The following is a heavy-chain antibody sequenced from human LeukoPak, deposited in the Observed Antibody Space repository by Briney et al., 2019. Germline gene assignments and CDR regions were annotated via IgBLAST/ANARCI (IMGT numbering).Heavy chain of an antibody. Sequence: GASVKVSCKVSGYTLTELSMHWVRQAPGKGLGWMGGFDPEDGETIYAQKFQGRVTMTEDTSTDTAYMELSSLRSEDTAVYYCATVDGSGSYYNDYWGQGTLVTVSS. CDR1: GYTLTELS. CDR2: FDPEDGET. D-gene: IGHD3-10*01. V-gene: IGHV1-24*01. CDR3: ATVDGSGSYYNDY. J-gene: IGHJ4*02.